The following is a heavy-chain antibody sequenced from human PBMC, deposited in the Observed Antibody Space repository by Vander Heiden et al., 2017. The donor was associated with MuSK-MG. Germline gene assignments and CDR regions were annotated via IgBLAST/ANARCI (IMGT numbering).Heavy chain of an antibody. CDR2: ISTTGSTI. CDR1: GFTFSSSS. CDR3: ARVRDREDYYYYMDV. V-gene: IGHV3-48*01. Sequence: EVQLVESGGGLVQHGGSLSLSCASSGFTFSSSSMNWVRQATGKGLEWISSISTTGSTIYYADSGKGRFTISRDNAKNSLYLQMNGMRAEDTALYYCARVRDREDYYYYMDVWGKGTTVTVSS. D-gene: IGHD2-15*01. J-gene: IGHJ6*03.